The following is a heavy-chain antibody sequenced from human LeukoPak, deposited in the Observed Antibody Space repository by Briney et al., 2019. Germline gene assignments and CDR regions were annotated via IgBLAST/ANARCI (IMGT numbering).Heavy chain of an antibody. CDR1: GFTFDDYT. Sequence: GGSLRLSCAASGFTFDDYTMHWVRQAPGKGLEWVSLISWDGGSTYYADSVKGRFTISRDNSKNSLYLQMNSLRTEDTALYYCAKTGNPPDPVDGTNYYYYYMDVWGKGTTVTVSS. CDR2: ISWDGGST. CDR3: AKTGNPPDPVDGTNYYYYYMDV. D-gene: IGHD1-14*01. J-gene: IGHJ6*03. V-gene: IGHV3-43*01.